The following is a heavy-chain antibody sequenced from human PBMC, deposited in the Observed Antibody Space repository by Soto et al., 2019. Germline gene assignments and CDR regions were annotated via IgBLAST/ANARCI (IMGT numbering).Heavy chain of an antibody. V-gene: IGHV1-2*04. CDR3: ARGGFDVVVPGWFDP. D-gene: IGHD3-22*01. CDR1: GYTFTGYY. Sequence: QVQLVQSGAEVKKPGASVKVSCKASGYTFTGYYMHWVRQAPGQGLEWMGWINPNSGGTNYAQKFQGWVTMTRDTSVSPAYMELGRLRYDDTAVYYCARGGFDVVVPGWFDPWGQGTLVT. J-gene: IGHJ5*02. CDR2: INPNSGGT.